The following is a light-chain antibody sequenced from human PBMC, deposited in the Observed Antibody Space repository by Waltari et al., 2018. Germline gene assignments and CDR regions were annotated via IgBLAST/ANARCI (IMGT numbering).Light chain of an antibody. J-gene: IGLJ2*01. CDR1: GSNIGAGSD. CDR3: QSYDTTLSVV. Sequence: QSVLTQPPSLSGAPGQRVTISCSGSGSNIGAGSDVPWYRQLPGKAPTLLIYGVNTRPPGVADRFSGSQFDTSASLAIAGLQADDEADYYCQSYDTTLSVVFGGGTKLTVL. CDR2: GVN. V-gene: IGLV1-40*01.